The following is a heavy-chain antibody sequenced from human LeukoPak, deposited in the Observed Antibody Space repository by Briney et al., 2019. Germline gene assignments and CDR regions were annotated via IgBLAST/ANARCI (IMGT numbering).Heavy chain of an antibody. Sequence: PGGSLRLPCAASGFTFSSYAMHWVRQAPGKGLEWVAVISYDGSNKYYADSVKGRFTISRDNSKNTLYLQMNSLRAEDTAVYYCARDLYDSSGYYYGSDYWGQGTLVTVSS. J-gene: IGHJ4*02. CDR3: ARDLYDSSGYYYGSDY. V-gene: IGHV3-30-3*01. CDR2: ISYDGSNK. D-gene: IGHD3-22*01. CDR1: GFTFSSYA.